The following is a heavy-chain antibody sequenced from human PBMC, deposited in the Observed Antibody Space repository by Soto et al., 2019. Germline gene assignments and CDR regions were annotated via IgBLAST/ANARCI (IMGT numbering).Heavy chain of an antibody. V-gene: IGHV1-69*13. D-gene: IGHD3-22*01. CDR1: GGTFSSYA. CDR2: ITPIFGTA. Sequence: GASVKVSCNASGGTFSSYAISWVRQAPGQGLEWMGGITPIFGTANYAQKFQGRVTITADESTSTAYMELSSLRSEDTAVYYCARGPGHQETYYYDSSGYYYFDYWG. CDR3: ARGPGHQETYYYDSSGYYYFDY. J-gene: IGHJ4*01.